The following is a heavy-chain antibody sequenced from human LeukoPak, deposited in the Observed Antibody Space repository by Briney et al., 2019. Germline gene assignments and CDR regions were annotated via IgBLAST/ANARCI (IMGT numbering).Heavy chain of an antibody. CDR3: AKDQDRPVAGHFDY. V-gene: IGHV3-30*18. J-gene: IGHJ4*02. D-gene: IGHD6-19*01. CDR1: GFTFSSYG. Sequence: GGSLRLSCAASGFTFSSYGMHWVRQAPGKGLEWVAVISYDGSNEYYADSVKGRFTISRDNSKNTLYLQMNSLRAEDTAVYYCAKDQDRPVAGHFDYWGQGTLVTVSS. CDR2: ISYDGSNE.